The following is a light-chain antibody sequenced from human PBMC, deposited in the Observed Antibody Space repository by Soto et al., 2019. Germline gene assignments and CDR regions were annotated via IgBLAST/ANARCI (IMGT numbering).Light chain of an antibody. Sequence: QSALTQPASVSGSPGQSITISCTGTSSDVGRYKLVSWYQQHPGKAPKLMIYDVTNRPSGVSNRFSGSKSGNTASLTISGLQAEDEAEYYCSSYTTSTTLIFGGGTKLTVL. J-gene: IGLJ2*01. CDR1: SSDVGRYKL. CDR2: DVT. V-gene: IGLV2-14*03. CDR3: SSYTTSTTLI.